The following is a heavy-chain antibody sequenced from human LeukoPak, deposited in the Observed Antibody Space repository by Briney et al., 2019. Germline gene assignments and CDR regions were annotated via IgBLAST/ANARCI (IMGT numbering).Heavy chain of an antibody. V-gene: IGHV4-59*01. CDR1: GGSISSYY. CDR2: IYYSGST. J-gene: IGHJ5*02. CDR3: ARVGIAAGYNWFDP. Sequence: SETLSLTCTVSGGSISSYYWSWIRQPPGKGLEWIGYIYYSGSTNYNPSLKSRVTISVDTSKNQFSLKLSSVTAADTAVYYCARVGIAAGYNWFDPWGQGTLVTVSS. D-gene: IGHD6-13*01.